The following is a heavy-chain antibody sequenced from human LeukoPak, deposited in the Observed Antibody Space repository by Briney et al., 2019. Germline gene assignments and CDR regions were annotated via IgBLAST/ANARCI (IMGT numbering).Heavy chain of an antibody. Sequence: GGSLRLSCAASGSIFSSYGMHWVRQAPGKGLEWVAVIWSDGTNKYYGESVKGRFIISRDNSKNTLYLQMSSLRAEDTAVYCCAKAYDNSGRDAFDIWGQGTMVTVSP. CDR2: IWSDGTNK. CDR1: GSIFSSYG. V-gene: IGHV3-33*06. D-gene: IGHD3-22*01. CDR3: AKAYDNSGRDAFDI. J-gene: IGHJ3*02.